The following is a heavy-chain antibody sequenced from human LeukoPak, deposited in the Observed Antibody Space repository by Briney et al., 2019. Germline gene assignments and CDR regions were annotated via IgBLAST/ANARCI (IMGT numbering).Heavy chain of an antibody. CDR2: IKQDGSEK. CDR3: ARDTGGDYGFDY. CDR1: GFTFSGYA. D-gene: IGHD4-17*01. Sequence: GGSLRLSCGASGFTFSGYAMSWVRQAAGKGLEWVANIKQDGSEKYYVDSVKGRFTISRDNAKNSLYLQINSLRAEDTAVYYCARDTGGDYGFDYWGQGSLVTVSS. V-gene: IGHV3-7*04. J-gene: IGHJ4*02.